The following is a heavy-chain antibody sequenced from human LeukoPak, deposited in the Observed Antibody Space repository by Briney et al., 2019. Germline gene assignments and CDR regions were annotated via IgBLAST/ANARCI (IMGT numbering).Heavy chain of an antibody. J-gene: IGHJ4*02. CDR1: GGSFSGYY. CDR3: ARVFTVTTGEDY. CDR2: INHSGST. Sequence: SETLSLTCAVYGGSFSGYYWSWIRQPPGKGLEWIGEINHSGSTNYNLSLKSRVTISVDTSKNQFSLKLSSVTAADTAVYYCARVFTVTTGEDYWGQGTLVTVSS. D-gene: IGHD4-17*01. V-gene: IGHV4-34*01.